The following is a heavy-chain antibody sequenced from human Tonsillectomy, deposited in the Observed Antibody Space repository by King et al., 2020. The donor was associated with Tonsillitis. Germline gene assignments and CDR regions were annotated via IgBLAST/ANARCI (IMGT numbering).Heavy chain of an antibody. CDR2: MSNDGSNK. Sequence: VQLVESGGGVVQPGRSLRLSCAASGFIFSSYPMHWVRRAPGKGLEWVALMSNDGSNKYYADSVKGRFTISRDNSKNTLYLQMNSLRAEDTAVYYCARSGRTQLWLPLDYWGQGTLVTVSS. D-gene: IGHD5-18*01. CDR3: ARSGRTQLWLPLDY. CDR1: GFIFSSYP. V-gene: IGHV3-30-3*01. J-gene: IGHJ4*02.